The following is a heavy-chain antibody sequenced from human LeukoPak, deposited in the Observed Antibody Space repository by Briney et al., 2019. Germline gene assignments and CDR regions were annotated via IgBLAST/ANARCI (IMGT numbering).Heavy chain of an antibody. V-gene: IGHV4-39*01. D-gene: IGHD1-7*01. CDR1: GGSISSSSYY. CDR2: IYYSGST. CDR3: ARLPSRGTTIWDY. Sequence: SETLSLTCTVSGGSISSSSYYWGWIRQPPGKGLEWIGSIYYSGSTYYNPSLESRVTISVDTSKNQFSLKLSSVTAADTAVYYCARLPSRGTTIWDYWGQGTLVTVSS. J-gene: IGHJ4*02.